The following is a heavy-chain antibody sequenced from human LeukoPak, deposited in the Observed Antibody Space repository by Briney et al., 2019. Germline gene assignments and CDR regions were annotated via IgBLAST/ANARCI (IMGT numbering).Heavy chain of an antibody. D-gene: IGHD3-10*01. Sequence: SETLSLTCTLSGGSISIYRWSWIRQPAGKGLEWMGRIDTSGNTNYNPSLNGRVTMSVDTSKNRFSLKLSSVTAADTAVYYCARPYYGSGSYPYWGQGTLVTVSS. CDR3: ARPYYGSGSYPY. CDR1: GGSISIYR. J-gene: IGHJ4*02. V-gene: IGHV4-4*07. CDR2: IDTSGNT.